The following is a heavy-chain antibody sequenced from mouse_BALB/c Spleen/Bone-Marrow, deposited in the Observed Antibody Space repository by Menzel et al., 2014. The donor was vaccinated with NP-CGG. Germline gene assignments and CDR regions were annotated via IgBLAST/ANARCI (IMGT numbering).Heavy chain of an antibody. J-gene: IGHJ3*01. CDR3: VRSDDGCFAY. V-gene: IGHV10-1*02. CDR2: IRSKSNNYAT. D-gene: IGHD2-3*01. Sequence: EVKLQESGGGLVQPKGSLKLSCAASGFTFNTYAMNWVRQAPGKGLEWVARIRSKSNNYATYYADSVKDRFTVSRDDSQSMLFLQMNNLKTEDTAMYYCVRSDDGCFAYWGQGTLVTVSA. CDR1: GFTFNTYA.